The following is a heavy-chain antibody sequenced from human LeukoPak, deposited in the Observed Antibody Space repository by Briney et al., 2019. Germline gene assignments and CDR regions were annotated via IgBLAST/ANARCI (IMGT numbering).Heavy chain of an antibody. CDR1: GDTFTTDY. J-gene: IGHJ5*02. V-gene: IGHV1-46*01. Sequence: ASVKVSCKASGDTFTTDYIHWVRQGPGQGPEWMGVSNPSGGSTTNAQKFQGRVTMTRDTSTSTVYMELSSLRSEDTAIYYCARASSGWFGGLEYDLWGQGTLATVSS. D-gene: IGHD3-10*01. CDR3: ARASSGWFGGLEYDL. CDR2: SNPSGGST.